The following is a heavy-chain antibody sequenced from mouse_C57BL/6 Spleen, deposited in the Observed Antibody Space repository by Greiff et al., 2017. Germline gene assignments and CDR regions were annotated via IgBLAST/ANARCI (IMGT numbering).Heavy chain of an antibody. Sequence: EVQLVESGGDLVKPGGSLKLSCAASGFTFSSYGMSWVRQTPDKRLEWVATISSGGRYTYYPDSVKGRFTISRDNAKNTLYLQMSSLKSEDTAMYYCARLDYGSRYCDYWGQGTTLTVSS. CDR1: GFTFSSYG. CDR3: ARLDYGSRYCDY. CDR2: ISSGGRYT. D-gene: IGHD1-1*01. V-gene: IGHV5-6*01. J-gene: IGHJ2*01.